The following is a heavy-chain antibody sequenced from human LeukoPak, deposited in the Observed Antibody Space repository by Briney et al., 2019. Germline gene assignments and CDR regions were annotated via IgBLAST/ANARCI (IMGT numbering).Heavy chain of an antibody. V-gene: IGHV3-33*01. Sequence: GRSLRLSCAASGFTFSSYGMHWVRQAPAKGLEWVAVIWYDGSNKYYADSVKGRFTISRDNSKNTLYLQMNSLRAEDTAVYYCAREGNGVVVPAAPDAFDIWGQGTMVTVSS. CDR1: GFTFSSYG. J-gene: IGHJ3*02. D-gene: IGHD2-2*01. CDR3: AREGNGVVVPAAPDAFDI. CDR2: IWYDGSNK.